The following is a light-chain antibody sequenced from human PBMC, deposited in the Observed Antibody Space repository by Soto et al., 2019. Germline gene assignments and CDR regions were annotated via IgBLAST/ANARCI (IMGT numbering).Light chain of an antibody. CDR3: QVWDSSSAHVV. V-gene: IGLV3-21*04. CDR2: SDP. CDR1: NIGSKS. Sequence: SYELTQPLSVSVAPGKTARISCGGNNIGSKSVHWYQRKPGQAPVLVIYSDPALPSVIPERFSGSNSGNTATLTISRVEAGDEADYYCQVWDSSSAHVVFGGGTKLTVL. J-gene: IGLJ2*01.